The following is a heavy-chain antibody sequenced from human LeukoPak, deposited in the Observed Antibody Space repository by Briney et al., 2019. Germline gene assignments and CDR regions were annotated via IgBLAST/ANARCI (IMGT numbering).Heavy chain of an antibody. V-gene: IGHV3-21*01. CDR3: AREDIVVVVAAVFDY. Sequence: PGGSLRLSCAASGFTFSSYSMNWVRQAPGKGLEWVSSISSSSSYIYYADSVKGRFTISRDNAKNSLYLQMNSLRAEDTAVYYCAREDIVVVVAAVFDYWGQGTLVTVSS. CDR1: GFTFSSYS. D-gene: IGHD2-15*01. CDR2: ISSSSSYI. J-gene: IGHJ4*02.